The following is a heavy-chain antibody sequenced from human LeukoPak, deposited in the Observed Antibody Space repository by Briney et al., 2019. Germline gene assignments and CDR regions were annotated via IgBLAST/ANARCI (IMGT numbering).Heavy chain of an antibody. Sequence: GGSLRLFCEASGFTFSNYGMNWVRQAPGKGLEWVSYIRPNDGTTHYADSVKGRFTISRDNAKNSLSLQMTSLRADDTAVYYCVRGQTSLDNWFDPWGQGTLVIVSS. CDR3: VRGQTSLDNWFDP. CDR2: IRPNDGTT. CDR1: GFTFSNYG. V-gene: IGHV3-48*01. J-gene: IGHJ5*02.